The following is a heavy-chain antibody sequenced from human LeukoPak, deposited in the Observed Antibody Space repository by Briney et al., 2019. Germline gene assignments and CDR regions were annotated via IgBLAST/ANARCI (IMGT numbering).Heavy chain of an antibody. J-gene: IGHJ4*02. CDR3: ARDQDSSGYYAY. CDR1: GYTFTGYD. V-gene: IGHV1-2*02. D-gene: IGHD3-22*01. CDR2: INPNSGGT. Sequence: GAPVKASCKAFGYTFTGYDMHWVRQAPGLGLEWLGWINPNSGGTNYAQKFQGRVTMTRDTSISTAYMELSRLRSDDTAVYYCARDQDSSGYYAYWGQGTLVTVSS.